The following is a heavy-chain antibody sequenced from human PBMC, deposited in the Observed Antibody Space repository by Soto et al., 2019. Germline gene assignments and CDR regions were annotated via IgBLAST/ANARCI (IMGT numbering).Heavy chain of an antibody. CDR3: ARGRTGWELRHYGMDV. J-gene: IGHJ6*02. V-gene: IGHV4-59*01. D-gene: IGHD1-26*01. CDR2: IYYSGST. CDR1: GGSISSYY. Sequence: PSETLSLTCTVSGGSISSYYWSWIRQPPGKGLEWIGYIYYSGSTNYNPSLKSRVTISVDTSKNQFSLKLSSVTAADTAVYYCARGRTGWELRHYGMDVWGQGTTVTVSS.